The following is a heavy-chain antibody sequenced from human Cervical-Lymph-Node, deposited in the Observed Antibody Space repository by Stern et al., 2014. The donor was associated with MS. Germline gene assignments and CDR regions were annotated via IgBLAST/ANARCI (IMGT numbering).Heavy chain of an antibody. CDR3: ARGWELTP. V-gene: IGHV1-18*01. J-gene: IGHJ4*02. CDR1: GYSFTTFG. Sequence: VHLVESAVEVKKPGASVKVSCKASGYSFTTFGISWVRQAPGQGLEWMGWINTITGDTNYAQSFQGRVTMTRDTSTGTAYMDLISLRSDDTAVYYCARGWELTPWGQGTLVTVSS. D-gene: IGHD1-26*01. CDR2: INTITGDT.